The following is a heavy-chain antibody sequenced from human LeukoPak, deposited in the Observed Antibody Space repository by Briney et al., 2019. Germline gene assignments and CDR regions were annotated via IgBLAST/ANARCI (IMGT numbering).Heavy chain of an antibody. CDR2: ISSSSSTI. Sequence: GGSLRLSCAASGFTFSSYSMNWVRQAPGKGLEWVSYISSSSSTIYYADSVKGRSTISRDNAKNSLYLQMNSLTAEDTAVYYCARDRGPLDYWGQGTLVTVSS. J-gene: IGHJ4*02. CDR3: ARDRGPLDY. V-gene: IGHV3-48*01. D-gene: IGHD5-12*01. CDR1: GFTFSSYS.